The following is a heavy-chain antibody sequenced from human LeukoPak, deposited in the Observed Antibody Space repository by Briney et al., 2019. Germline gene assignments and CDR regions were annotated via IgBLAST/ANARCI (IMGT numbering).Heavy chain of an antibody. V-gene: IGHV3-23*01. CDR2: ISGSGGST. CDR1: GFTFSSYA. Sequence: PGVSLRLSCAASGFTFSSYAMSWVRQAPGKGLEWVSAISGSGGSTYYADSVKGRFTISRDNSKNTLYLQMNSLRAEDTAVYYCAKGPGLIVVVVAAADAFDIWGQGTMVTVSS. D-gene: IGHD2-15*01. J-gene: IGHJ3*02. CDR3: AKGPGLIVVVVAAADAFDI.